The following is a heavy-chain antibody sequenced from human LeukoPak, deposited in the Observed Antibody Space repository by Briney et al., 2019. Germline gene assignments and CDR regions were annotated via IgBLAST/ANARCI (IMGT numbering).Heavy chain of an antibody. V-gene: IGHV3-74*01. CDR3: ARVSQWLVPY. D-gene: IGHD6-19*01. CDR2: INSDGSGT. CDR1: GFTFSTYW. J-gene: IGHJ4*02. Sequence: PGGSLRLSCAASGFTFSTYWMHWVRQAPGKGLVWVSRINSDGSGTTYADSVKGRFTISRDNAKNTLYLQMNSLRAEDTAVYYCARVSQWLVPYWGQGTLVTVSS.